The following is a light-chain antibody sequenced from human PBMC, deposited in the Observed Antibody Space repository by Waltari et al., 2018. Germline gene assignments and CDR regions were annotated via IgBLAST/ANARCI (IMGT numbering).Light chain of an antibody. J-gene: IGLJ2*01. V-gene: IGLV2-14*03. Sequence: QSALAQPASVSRSPGQSITLSCTGSSSDIGAFDLVSWYQQHPGRAPRLIIRNVSERPSGVPHRFSGSKSGNTASLTISSLRSEDESLYFCSSFTTGSTGLFGGGTKLTVL. CDR3: SSFTTGSTGL. CDR2: NVS. CDR1: SSDIGAFDL.